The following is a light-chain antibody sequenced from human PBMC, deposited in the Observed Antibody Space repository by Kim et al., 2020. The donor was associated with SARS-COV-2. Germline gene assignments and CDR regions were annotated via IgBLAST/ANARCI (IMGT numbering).Light chain of an antibody. CDR2: DVS. CDR1: SRAVGGYNY. V-gene: IGLV2-14*03. Sequence: QSITISCTGTSRAVGGYNYVSWYQQHPGKAPKLMIYDVSNRPSGVSNRFSGSKSGNTASLTISGLQAEDEADYYCSSYTSSSNVVFGGGTQLTVL. CDR3: SSYTSSSNVV. J-gene: IGLJ2*01.